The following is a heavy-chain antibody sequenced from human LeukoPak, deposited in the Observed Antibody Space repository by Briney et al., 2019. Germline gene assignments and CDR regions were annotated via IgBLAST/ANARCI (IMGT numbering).Heavy chain of an antibody. D-gene: IGHD2-8*01. CDR3: AKDTCTNGVCYFHS. J-gene: IGHJ4*02. V-gene: IGHV3-23*01. CDR1: GFTFSSYA. CDR2: ISGSGGCI. Sequence: LPGGSLRLSCAASGFTFSSYAMSWVRQAPGKGLEWVSTISGSGGCIYYADSVKGRFTISRDNSKNTLYLQMNSLRAEDTAVYYCAKDTCTNGVCYFHSWGQGTLVTVSS.